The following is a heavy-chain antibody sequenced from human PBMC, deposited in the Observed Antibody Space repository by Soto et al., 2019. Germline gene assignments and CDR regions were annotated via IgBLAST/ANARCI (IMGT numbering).Heavy chain of an antibody. Sequence: EVQLLESGGGLLQPGGSLRLSCAASGFIFSNYAMSWVRQAPGKGLEWVSSITSRGDNTYSADSVKGRFTISRDNSKNTLYLQIKSRRAGDTAVYYCAKDRPNFFGLGGAYYKAGGDYWGQGTLVAVSS. CDR3: AKDRPNFFGLGGAYYKAGGDY. D-gene: IGHD3-10*01. J-gene: IGHJ4*02. CDR1: GFIFSNYA. CDR2: ITSRGDNT. V-gene: IGHV3-23*01.